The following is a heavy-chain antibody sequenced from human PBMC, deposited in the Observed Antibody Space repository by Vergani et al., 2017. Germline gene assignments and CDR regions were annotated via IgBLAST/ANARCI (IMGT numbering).Heavy chain of an antibody. CDR1: GFTFSSYG. D-gene: IGHD5-12*01. V-gene: IGHV3-33*01. J-gene: IGHJ4*02. Sequence: QVQLVESGGGVVQPGRSLRLSCAASGFTFSSYGMHWVRQAPGKGLEWVAVIWYDGSNKYYADSVKGRFTISRDNYKNTLYLQMNSLRAEDTAVYYCARDSGTIVATPFDYWGQGTLVTVSS. CDR2: IWYDGSNK. CDR3: ARDSGTIVATPFDY.